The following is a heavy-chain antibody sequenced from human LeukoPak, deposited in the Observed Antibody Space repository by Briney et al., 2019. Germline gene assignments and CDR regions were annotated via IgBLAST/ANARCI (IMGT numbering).Heavy chain of an antibody. CDR1: GFTFSNAW. D-gene: IGHD2-15*01. CDR3: TTGRYCSGGSCYSGSWYWFDP. Sequence: GGSLRLFCAASGFTFSNAWMSWVRQAPGKGLEWVGRIKSKSEGGTTDYAAPVKGRFTISRDDSKNTLYLQMNSLKTEDTAVYYCTTGRYCSGGSCYSGSWYWFDPWGQGTLVTVSS. V-gene: IGHV3-15*01. J-gene: IGHJ5*02. CDR2: IKSKSEGGTT.